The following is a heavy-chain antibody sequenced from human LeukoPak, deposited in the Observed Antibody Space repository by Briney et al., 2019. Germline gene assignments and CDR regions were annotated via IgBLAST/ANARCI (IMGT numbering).Heavy chain of an antibody. CDR1: GGTFSSYA. D-gene: IGHD4-17*01. V-gene: IGHV1-69*04. J-gene: IGHJ6*02. CDR2: IIPILGIA. Sequence: ASVKVSCKASGGTFSSYAISWVRQAPGQGLEWMGRIIPILGIANYAQKFQGRVTITADKSTSTAYMELSSLRSEDTAVYYCARSGTDGDYYYYYYGMDVWGQGTTVTVSS. CDR3: ARSGTDGDYYYYYYGMDV.